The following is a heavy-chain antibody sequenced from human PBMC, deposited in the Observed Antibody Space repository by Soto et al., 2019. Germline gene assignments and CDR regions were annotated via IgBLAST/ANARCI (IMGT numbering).Heavy chain of an antibody. CDR1: GFTFSSYS. Sequence: GGSLRLSCAASGFTFSSYSMNWVRQAPGKGLEWVSSISSSSSYIYYADSVRGRFTISRDNAKNSLYLQMNSLRAEDTAVYYCARVSPHGDYGVFDYWGQGTLVTVSS. CDR3: ARVSPHGDYGVFDY. D-gene: IGHD4-17*01. J-gene: IGHJ4*02. CDR2: ISSSSSYI. V-gene: IGHV3-21*01.